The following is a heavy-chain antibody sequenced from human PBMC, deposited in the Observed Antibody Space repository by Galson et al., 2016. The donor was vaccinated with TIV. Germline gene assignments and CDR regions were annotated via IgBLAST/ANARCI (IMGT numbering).Heavy chain of an antibody. V-gene: IGHV3-30*02. CDR2: IRYDATKT. J-gene: IGHJ4*02. Sequence: SLRLSCAASGFTSSHVGMHWVRQAPGKGLEWLAFIRYDATKTYYAESVKGRFTISRDQSRSALYLQMNALRGDDTAMYYCAKDGRTDFLDLEYRGQGTLVTVSS. CDR1: GFTSSHVG. D-gene: IGHD1-1*01. CDR3: AKDGRTDFLDLEY.